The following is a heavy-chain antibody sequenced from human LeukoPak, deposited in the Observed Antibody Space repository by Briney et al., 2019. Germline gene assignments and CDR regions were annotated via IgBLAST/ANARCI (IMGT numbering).Heavy chain of an antibody. V-gene: IGHV6-1*01. CDR3: ARANHRAFDI. CDR2: TYYRSNRSNWSS. CDR1: GDSVSADSAT. J-gene: IGHJ3*02. Sequence: SQTLSLTFAISGDSVSADSATWNWIRQSPWRGLEWLGRTYYRSNRSNWSSDYALSVESRITISPDTSKNEFSLQLNSVTPEDTAVYYCARANHRAFDIWGQGTMVTVSS.